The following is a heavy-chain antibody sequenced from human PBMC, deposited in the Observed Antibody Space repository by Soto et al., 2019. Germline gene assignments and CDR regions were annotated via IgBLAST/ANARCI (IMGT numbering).Heavy chain of an antibody. J-gene: IGHJ4*02. CDR3: ARGPDFYFDY. CDR2: INAGNGNT. V-gene: IGHV1-3*01. D-gene: IGHD3-3*01. CDR1: GYTFTSYA. Sequence: QVQLVQSGAEVKKPGASVKVSCKASGYTFTSYAMHWVRQAPGQRLEWMGWINAGNGNTKYSQKFHGRVTITRNTSASTAYMELSSLRSEDTAVYYCARGPDFYFDYWGQGTLVTVSS.